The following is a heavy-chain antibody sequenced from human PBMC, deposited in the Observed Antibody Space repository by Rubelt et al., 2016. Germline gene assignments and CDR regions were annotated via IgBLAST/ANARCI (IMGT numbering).Heavy chain of an antibody. CDR2: IRYDGSNK. CDR1: GFTFSSYG. D-gene: IGHD4-17*01. J-gene: IGHJ1*01. V-gene: IGHV3-30*02. Sequence: QVQLVESGGGAVQPGGSLRLSCAASGFTFSSYGMHWVRQAPGKGLEWVAFIRYDGSNKYYADSVKGRLNISSDNSKKPRDLQRNSLRAEDTAVYYCAKPARLDYGINAEYFQHWGQGTLVTVSS. CDR3: AKPARLDYGINAEYFQH.